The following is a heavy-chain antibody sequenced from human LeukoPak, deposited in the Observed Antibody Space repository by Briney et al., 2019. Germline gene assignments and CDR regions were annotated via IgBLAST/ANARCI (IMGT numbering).Heavy chain of an antibody. Sequence: APVKVSCRASGYTFTGYYMHWVRQAPGQGLEWMGWINPNSGGTNYAQKFQGRVTMTRDTSISTAYMELSRLRSDDTAVYYCAKGIVVVVAATDAFDIWGQGTMVTVSS. D-gene: IGHD2-15*01. J-gene: IGHJ3*02. CDR1: GYTFTGYY. CDR3: AKGIVVVVAATDAFDI. CDR2: INPNSGGT. V-gene: IGHV1-2*02.